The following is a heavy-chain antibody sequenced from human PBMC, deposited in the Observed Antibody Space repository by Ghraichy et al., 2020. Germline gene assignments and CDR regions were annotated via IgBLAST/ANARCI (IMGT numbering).Heavy chain of an antibody. J-gene: IGHJ4*02. CDR1: GFTFSSYG. CDR3: ARGIRSVSGPSDYDFWSGYRAFDY. Sequence: GGSLRLSCAASGFTFSSYGMHWVRQAPGKGLEWVAVIWYDGSNKYYADSVKGRFTISRDNSKNTLYLQMNSLRAEDTAVYYCARGIRSVSGPSDYDFWSGYRAFDYWGQGTLVTVSS. D-gene: IGHD3-3*01. CDR2: IWYDGSNK. V-gene: IGHV3-33*01.